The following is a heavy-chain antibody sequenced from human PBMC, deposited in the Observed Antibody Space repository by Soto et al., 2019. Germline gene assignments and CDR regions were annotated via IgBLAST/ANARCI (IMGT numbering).Heavy chain of an antibody. CDR3: ARGVCYGSGLCWFDP. D-gene: IGHD3-10*01. J-gene: IGHJ5*02. CDR1: GFTFSSYS. V-gene: IGHV3-21*01. Sequence: VSLRLSCAASGFTFSSYSMNWVRQAPGKGLEWVSSISSSSSYIYYADSVKGRFTISRDNAKNSLYLQMNSLRAEDTAVYYCARGVCYGSGLCWFDPWGQGTLVTVSS. CDR2: ISSSSSYI.